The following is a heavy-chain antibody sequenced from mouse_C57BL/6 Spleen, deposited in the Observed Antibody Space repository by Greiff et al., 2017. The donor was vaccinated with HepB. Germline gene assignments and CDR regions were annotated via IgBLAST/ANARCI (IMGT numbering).Heavy chain of an antibody. CDR2: ISSGGDYI. J-gene: IGHJ1*03. Sequence: EVKLMESGEGLVKPGGSLKLSCAASGFTFSSYAMSWVRQTPEKRLEWVAYISSGGDYIYYADTVKGRFTISRDNARNTLYLQMSSLKSEDTAMYYCTRVDYYGSSPYWYFDVWGTGTTVTVSS. CDR1: GFTFSSYA. D-gene: IGHD1-1*01. V-gene: IGHV5-9-1*02. CDR3: TRVDYYGSSPYWYFDV.